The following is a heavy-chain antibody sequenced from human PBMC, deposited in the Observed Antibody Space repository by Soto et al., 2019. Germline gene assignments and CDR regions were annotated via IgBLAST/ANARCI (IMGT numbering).Heavy chain of an antibody. V-gene: IGHV3-21*01. CDR1: GFTFRTYG. D-gene: IGHD1-20*01. CDR2: ISSSGSFI. Sequence: GGSLRLSCAASGFTFRTYGMNWVRRAPGGGLEWVASISSSGSFIYYADSVKGRFTISRDDAEKSLYLQMDSLRTEDTAVYYCARDVNWNLFDYWGQGIQVTVS. J-gene: IGHJ4*02. CDR3: ARDVNWNLFDY.